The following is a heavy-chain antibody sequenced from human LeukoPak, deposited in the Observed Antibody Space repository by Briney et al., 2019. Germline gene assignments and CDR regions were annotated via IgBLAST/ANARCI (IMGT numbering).Heavy chain of an antibody. CDR1: GGSISSYY. J-gene: IGHJ4*02. CDR2: IHPSGTT. V-gene: IGHV4-4*07. Sequence: PSETLSLTCTVSGGSISSYYWTWIRQPAGKGLEWIGHIHPSGTTNHNPSLKSRVIMSLDMSNNQFSLKVRSVTAADTAVYYCARETEVPGGRSWDFWGQGTLVTVSS. CDR3: ARETEVPGGRSWDF. D-gene: IGHD6-19*01.